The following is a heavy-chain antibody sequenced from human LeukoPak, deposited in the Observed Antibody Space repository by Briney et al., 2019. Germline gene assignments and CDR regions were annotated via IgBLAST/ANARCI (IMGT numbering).Heavy chain of an antibody. Sequence: SETLSLTCTVSGGSISSYYWSWIRQPAGKGLEWIGRIYTSGGTNYNPPLKSRVTMSVDTSKNQFSLKLSSVTAADTAVYYCAGENYDILTGYPHFDYWGQGTLVTVSS. CDR3: AGENYDILTGYPHFDY. CDR1: GGSISSYY. V-gene: IGHV4-4*07. D-gene: IGHD3-9*01. J-gene: IGHJ4*02. CDR2: IYTSGGT.